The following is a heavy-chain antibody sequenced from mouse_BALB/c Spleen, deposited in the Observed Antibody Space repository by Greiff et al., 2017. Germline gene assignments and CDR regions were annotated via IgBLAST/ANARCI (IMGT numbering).Heavy chain of an antibody. CDR1: GFTFSSYA. CDR3: ARIYYDYGLDY. CDR2: ISSGGSYT. V-gene: IGHV5-9-1*01. J-gene: IGHJ2*01. D-gene: IGHD2-4*01. Sequence: DVMLVESGGGLVKPGGSLKLSCAASGFTFSSYAMSWVRQTPEKRLEWVATISSGGSYTYYPDSVKGRFTISRDNAKNTLYLQMSSLRSEDTAMYYCARIYYDYGLDYWGQGTTLTVSS.